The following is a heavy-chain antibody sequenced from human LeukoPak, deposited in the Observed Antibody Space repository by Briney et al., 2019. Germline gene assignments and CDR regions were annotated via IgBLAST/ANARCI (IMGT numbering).Heavy chain of an antibody. CDR3: ATYGNIAARFPNPCWFDP. Sequence: SETLSLTCTVSGYSISSGYYWGWIREPPGKGLEWIGEINHSGSTNYNPSLKSRVTISVDTSKNQFSLKLSSVTAADTAVYYCATYGNIAARFPNPCWFDPWGQGTLVTVSS. CDR1: GYSISSGYY. CDR2: INHSGST. J-gene: IGHJ5*02. V-gene: IGHV4-38-2*02. D-gene: IGHD6-6*01.